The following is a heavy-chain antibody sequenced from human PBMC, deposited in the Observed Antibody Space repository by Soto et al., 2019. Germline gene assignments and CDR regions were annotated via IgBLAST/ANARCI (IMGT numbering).Heavy chain of an antibody. J-gene: IGHJ4*02. CDR3: AREERNRYSSGWYTYFDY. V-gene: IGHV1-69*01. CDR1: GGTFSSYA. CDR2: IIPIFGTA. D-gene: IGHD6-19*01. Sequence: QVQLVQSGAEVKKPGSSVKVSCKASGGTFSSYAISWVRQAPGQGLEWMGGIIPIFGTANYAKKFQGRVTITADESTSTAYMELSSLRSEDTAVYYCAREERNRYSSGWYTYFDYWGQGTLVTVSS.